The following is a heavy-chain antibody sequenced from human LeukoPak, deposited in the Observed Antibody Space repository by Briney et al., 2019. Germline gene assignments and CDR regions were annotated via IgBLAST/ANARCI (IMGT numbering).Heavy chain of an antibody. V-gene: IGHV3-30-3*01. Sequence: PGGSLRLSCAASGFTFSSYAMHWVRQAPGKGLEWVAVISYDGSNKYYADSVKGRFTISRDNSKNTLYLQMNSLRAEDTAVYYCARDEYYDILTGYYRAVYWGQGTLVTVSS. CDR3: ARDEYYDILTGYYRAVY. D-gene: IGHD3-9*01. J-gene: IGHJ4*02. CDR2: ISYDGSNK. CDR1: GFTFSSYA.